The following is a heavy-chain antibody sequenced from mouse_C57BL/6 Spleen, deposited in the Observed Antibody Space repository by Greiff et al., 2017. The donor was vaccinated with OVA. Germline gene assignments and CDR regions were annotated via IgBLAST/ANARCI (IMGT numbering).Heavy chain of an antibody. D-gene: IGHD2-1*01. CDR3: ARQIYYGNYGAMDY. V-gene: IGHV5-9*01. CDR1: GFTFSSYT. J-gene: IGHJ4*01. CDR2: ISGGGGNT. Sequence: EVKLVESGGGLVKPGGSLKLSCAASGFTFSSYTMSWVRQTPEKRLEWVATISGGGGNTYYPDSVKGRFTISRDNAKNTLYLQMSSLRSEDTALYYCARQIYYGNYGAMDYWGQGTSVTVSS.